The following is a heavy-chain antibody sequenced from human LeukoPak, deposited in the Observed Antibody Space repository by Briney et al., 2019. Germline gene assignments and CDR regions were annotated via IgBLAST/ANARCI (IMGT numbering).Heavy chain of an antibody. CDR2: IYHSGST. D-gene: IGHD5-24*01. CDR3: ARRGRWSSGAY. V-gene: IGHV4-39*01. J-gene: IGHJ4*02. Sequence: SETLSLTCIVSGGSISSTNYYWGWIRQPPGKGLEWIGTIYHSGSTYYNPSLKSRVSISADTSKNQFSLSLSSVTAADTAVYYCARRGRWSSGAYWGQGALVTVSS. CDR1: GGSISSTNYY.